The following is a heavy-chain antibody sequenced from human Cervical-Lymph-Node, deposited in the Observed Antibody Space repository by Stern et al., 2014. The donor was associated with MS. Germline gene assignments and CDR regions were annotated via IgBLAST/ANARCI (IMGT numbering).Heavy chain of an antibody. CDR1: GFTFSDYY. Sequence: VQLVESGGGLVKPGGSLRLSCAASGFTFSDYYMAWIRQAPGKGLEWLSYISSSGRKIPYDDSVKGRFPISRDNAENTPYMRMNSRRAEDTAGYYCARGEEDYGDYVGAVDYWGQGSLVTVSS. D-gene: IGHD4-17*01. J-gene: IGHJ4*02. V-gene: IGHV3-11*01. CDR2: ISSSGRKI. CDR3: ARGEEDYGDYVGAVDY.